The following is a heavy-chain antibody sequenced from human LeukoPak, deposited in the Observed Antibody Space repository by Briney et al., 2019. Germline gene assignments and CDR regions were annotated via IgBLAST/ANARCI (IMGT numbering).Heavy chain of an antibody. V-gene: IGHV1-69*06. CDR1: GGTFSSYA. D-gene: IGHD6-13*01. CDR2: IIPIFGTA. CDR3: ARDLGIAAAGGGFDP. Sequence: ASVKVSCKASGGTFSSYAISWVRQAPGQGLEWMGGIIPIFGTANYAQKFQGRVTITADKSTSTAYMELSSLRSEDTAVYYCARDLGIAAAGGGFDPWGQGTLVTVSS. J-gene: IGHJ5*02.